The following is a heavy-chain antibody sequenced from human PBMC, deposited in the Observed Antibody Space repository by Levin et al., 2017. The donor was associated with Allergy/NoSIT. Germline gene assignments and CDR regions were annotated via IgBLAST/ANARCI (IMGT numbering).Heavy chain of an antibody. J-gene: IGHJ3*02. CDR3: ATTGDYALRVSAFDI. CDR2: ISGSGGST. D-gene: IGHD4-17*01. Sequence: PGGSLRLSCAASGFTFSSYAMSWVRQAPGKGLEWVSAISGSGGSTYYADSVKGRFTISRDNSKNTLYLQMNSLRAEDTAVYYCATTGDYALRVSAFDIWGQGTMVTVSS. CDR1: GFTFSSYA. V-gene: IGHV3-23*01.